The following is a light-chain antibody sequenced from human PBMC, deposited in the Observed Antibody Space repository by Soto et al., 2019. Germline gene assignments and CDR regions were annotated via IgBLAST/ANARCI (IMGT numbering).Light chain of an antibody. Sequence: SQSVDTYLAWYQQKSGQSPRLLIFGASTRAIGIPARFSGSGSGTEFTLTITHVRSDDCGVYSCHQYTKSPAWRLAEGTKVDI. V-gene: IGKV3-15*01. J-gene: IGKJ1*01. CDR1: QSVDTY. CDR2: GAS. CDR3: HQYTKSPAWR.